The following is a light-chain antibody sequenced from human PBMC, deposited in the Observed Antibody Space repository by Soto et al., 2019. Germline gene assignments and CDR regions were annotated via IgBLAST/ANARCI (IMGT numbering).Light chain of an antibody. Sequence: EIVWTQSPDTLSLSPGDIATLSCRASQSISSYLAWYQRKPGQSPRLLIYDASNRATGIPARFSGSGSGTDFTLTISSLEPEDFAVYYCQQRSDWPPITFGQGTRLEI. CDR1: QSISSY. J-gene: IGKJ5*01. V-gene: IGKV3-11*01. CDR2: DAS. CDR3: QQRSDWPPIT.